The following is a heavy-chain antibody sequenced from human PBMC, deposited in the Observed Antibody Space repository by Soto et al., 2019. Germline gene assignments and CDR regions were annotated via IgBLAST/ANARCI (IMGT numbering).Heavy chain of an antibody. Sequence: ASVKVSCKASGYTFTGYYVHWVRQAPGQGLEWMGWINPNSGDTYLAQRFQGRVTMNRDTSIGTAYMELRGLTSDDTAEYYCAKGGSIVAAGPRVYFYNAMDVWGQGTTVTVSS. CDR1: GYTFTGYY. D-gene: IGHD1-26*01. V-gene: IGHV1-2*02. CDR2: INPNSGDT. J-gene: IGHJ6*02. CDR3: AKGGSIVAAGPRVYFYNAMDV.